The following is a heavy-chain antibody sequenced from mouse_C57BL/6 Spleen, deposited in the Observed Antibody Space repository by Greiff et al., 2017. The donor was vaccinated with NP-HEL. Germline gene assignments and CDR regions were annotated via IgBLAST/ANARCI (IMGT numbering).Heavy chain of an antibody. CDR2: INPNNGGT. J-gene: IGHJ2*01. CDR1: GYTFTDYN. Sequence: EVQLQQSGPELVKPGASVKMSCKASGYTFTDYNMHWVKQSHGKSLEWIGYINPNNGGTSYNQKFKGKATLTVNTSSSTAYMELRSLTSEDSAVYYCARWGIYYGNYGLDYLGQGTTLTVSS. CDR3: ARWGIYYGNYGLDY. V-gene: IGHV1-22*01. D-gene: IGHD2-1*01.